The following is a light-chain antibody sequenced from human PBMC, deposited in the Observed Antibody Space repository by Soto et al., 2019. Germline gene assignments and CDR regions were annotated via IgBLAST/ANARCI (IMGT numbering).Light chain of an antibody. CDR1: QRMSNSY. J-gene: IGKJ2*01. CDR3: QKYARPPFA. Sequence: EIVLTQSPGTLSLSPGERATLSCRASQRMSNSYLAWYQQKPGQAPRLLLYDASSRATGIPDRGIGSGSGTYFTLTISRLEPQDFAVYYCQKYARPPFAFGQGTKVEIK. V-gene: IGKV3-20*01. CDR2: DAS.